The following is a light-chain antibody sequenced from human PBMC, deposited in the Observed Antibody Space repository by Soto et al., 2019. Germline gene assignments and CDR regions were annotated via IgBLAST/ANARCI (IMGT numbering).Light chain of an antibody. CDR1: SSNIGSNT. J-gene: IGLJ1*01. Sequence: QSVLTQPPSASGTPGQRVTIFCSGSSSNIGSNTVNWYQQPPGTAPKLLIYSNNQRPSGVPDRFSGSKSGTSASLAISGLQSEDEADYYCAAWDDSLNGYVFGTGTKLTVL. CDR2: SNN. V-gene: IGLV1-44*01. CDR3: AAWDDSLNGYV.